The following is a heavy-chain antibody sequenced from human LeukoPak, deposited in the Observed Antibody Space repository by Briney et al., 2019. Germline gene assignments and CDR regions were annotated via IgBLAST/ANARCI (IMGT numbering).Heavy chain of an antibody. V-gene: IGHV1-69*05. CDR1: GGTFSSYA. J-gene: IGHJ4*02. CDR3: ARGCTNGVCNDDY. D-gene: IGHD2-8*01. CDR2: IIPIFGTA. Sequence: SVKVSCKATGGTFSSYAISWVRQAPGQGLEWMGRIIPIFGTANYAQKFQGRVTITTDESTSTAYMELSSLRSEDTAVYYCARGCTNGVCNDDYWGQGTLVAVSS.